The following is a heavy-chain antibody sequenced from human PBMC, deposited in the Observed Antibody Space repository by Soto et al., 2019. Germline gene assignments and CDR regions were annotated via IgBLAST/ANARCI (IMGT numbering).Heavy chain of an antibody. V-gene: IGHV3-15*07. CDR1: GFTFSNAW. CDR3: TTGLVKGRGAFDI. D-gene: IGHD2-21*01. J-gene: IGHJ3*02. Sequence: EVQLVESGGGLVKPGGSLRLSCAASGFTFSNAWMNWVRQAPGKGLEGVGRIKSKTDGGTTDYAAPVKGRFTISRDDSKNTLYLQMNSLKTEDTAVYYCTTGLVKGRGAFDIWGQGTMVTVSS. CDR2: IKSKTDGGTT.